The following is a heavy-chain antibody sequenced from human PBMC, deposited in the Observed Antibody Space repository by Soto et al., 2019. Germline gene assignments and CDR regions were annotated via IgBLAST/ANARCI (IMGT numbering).Heavy chain of an antibody. Sequence: ASVKVSCKASGYSFTSLDINWVRQTAGQGLEWMGWMEPSTGRTGYAQKFQGRVTMTRDTSINTAYMELTTLTSEDTAVYYCARVKIVVVPAAISAGNYYYYYGMDVWGQGTTVTVSS. CDR1: GYSFTSLD. D-gene: IGHD2-2*01. J-gene: IGHJ6*02. V-gene: IGHV1-8*01. CDR2: MEPSTGRT. CDR3: ARVKIVVVPAAISAGNYYYYYGMDV.